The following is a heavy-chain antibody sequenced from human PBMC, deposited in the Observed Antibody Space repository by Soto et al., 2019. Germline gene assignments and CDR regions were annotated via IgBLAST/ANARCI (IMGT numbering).Heavy chain of an antibody. CDR2: INTDNGNT. V-gene: IGHV1-3*04. D-gene: IGHD7-27*01. J-gene: IGHJ6*03. Sequence: QVQLVQSGAELKKPGASVTVSCKASGYTFNSYSMHWVRQAPGQRLEWMGCINTDNGNTKYSQIFQGRVTITRATSASTVYMEVRSLRSEDTAVYYCARDATGDPDYCYYMDVWGKGTMITVSS. CDR1: GYTFNSYS. CDR3: ARDATGDPDYCYYMDV.